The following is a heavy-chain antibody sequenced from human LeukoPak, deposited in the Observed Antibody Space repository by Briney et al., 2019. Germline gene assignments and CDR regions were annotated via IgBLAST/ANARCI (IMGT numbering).Heavy chain of an antibody. CDR1: GGSIRSYY. D-gene: IGHD1-26*01. Sequence: KPSQTLSLTCTVSGGSIRSYYWSWIRQPAGKGLESIGRIYSSGTTNYNPSLKSRVTMSVDMSTNQFSLRLSSVTAADTAIYYCARDGYTASYYSLDYWGQGILVTVSS. CDR3: ARDGYTASYYSLDY. J-gene: IGHJ4*02. CDR2: IYSSGTT. V-gene: IGHV4-4*07.